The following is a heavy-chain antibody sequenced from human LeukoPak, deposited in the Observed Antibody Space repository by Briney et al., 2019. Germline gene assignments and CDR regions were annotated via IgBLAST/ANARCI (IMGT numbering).Heavy chain of an antibody. V-gene: IGHV3-49*04. Sequence: AGGSLRLSCAASGFTFSSYGMHWVRQAPGKGLEWVGFIRSKAYGGTTEYAASVKGRFIISRDDSKSIAYLQMNSLKTEDTAVYYCTSYSLTVYDFWSGHGDWGQGTLVTVSS. D-gene: IGHD3-3*01. CDR1: GFTFSSYG. CDR2: IRSKAYGGTT. J-gene: IGHJ4*02. CDR3: TSYSLTVYDFWSGHGD.